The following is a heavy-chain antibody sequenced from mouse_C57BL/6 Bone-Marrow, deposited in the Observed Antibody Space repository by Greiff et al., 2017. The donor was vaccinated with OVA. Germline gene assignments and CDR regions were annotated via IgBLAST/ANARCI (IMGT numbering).Heavy chain of an antibody. Sequence: VQLQQSGAELVKPGASVKLSCTASGFNIKDYYMHWVKQRTEQSLEWIGRIDPEDGETKYAPKFQGKATITADTSSNTAYLQLSSLTSEDTAVYYFARGRTTVVAAYWYFDVWGTGTTVTVSS. D-gene: IGHD1-1*01. CDR1: GFNIKDYY. CDR2: IDPEDGET. V-gene: IGHV14-2*01. J-gene: IGHJ1*03. CDR3: ARGRTTVVAAYWYFDV.